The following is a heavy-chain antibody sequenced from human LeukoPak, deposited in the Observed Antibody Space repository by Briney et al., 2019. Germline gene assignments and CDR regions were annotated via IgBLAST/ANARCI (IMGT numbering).Heavy chain of an antibody. CDR3: ARNRSISAAGDTY. Sequence: GGSLRLSCAASAFTFSDYWMHWVRHAPGKGLVWVSRVNRDGSSTSYADSVKGRFTISRDNAKNTLSLQMNSLRAEDTAVYYCARNRSISAAGDTYWGQGTLVTVSS. D-gene: IGHD6-13*01. V-gene: IGHV3-74*01. CDR2: VNRDGSST. CDR1: AFTFSDYW. J-gene: IGHJ4*02.